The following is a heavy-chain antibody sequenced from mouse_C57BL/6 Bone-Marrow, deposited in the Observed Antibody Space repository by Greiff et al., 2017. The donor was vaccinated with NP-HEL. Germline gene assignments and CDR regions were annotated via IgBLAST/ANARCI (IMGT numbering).Heavy chain of an antibody. V-gene: IGHV5-4*01. CDR2: ISDGGSYT. Sequence: EVQGVESGGGLVKPGGSLKLSCAASGFTFSSYAMSWVRQTPEKRLEWVATISDGGSYTYYTDNVKGRFTISRDNAKNNLYLQMSHLKSEDTAMYYCARDETGYFDYWGQGTTLTVSS. J-gene: IGHJ2*01. CDR3: ARDETGYFDY. CDR1: GFTFSSYA.